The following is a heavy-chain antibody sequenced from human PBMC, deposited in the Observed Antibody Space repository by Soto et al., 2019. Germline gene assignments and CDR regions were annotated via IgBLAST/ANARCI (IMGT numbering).Heavy chain of an antibody. CDR2: ISGSGGST. V-gene: IGHV3-23*01. Sequence: EVQLLESGGGLVQPGGSLRLSCAASGFTFSSYAMSWVRQAPGKGLEWVSAISGSGGSTFYADSVKGRFTISRDNSKNTLYLQVNSLRAEDTAVYYCAKHPAIGSYYYFDYWGQGTLATVSS. CDR3: AKHPAIGSYYYFDY. J-gene: IGHJ4*02. D-gene: IGHD1-26*01. CDR1: GFTFSSYA.